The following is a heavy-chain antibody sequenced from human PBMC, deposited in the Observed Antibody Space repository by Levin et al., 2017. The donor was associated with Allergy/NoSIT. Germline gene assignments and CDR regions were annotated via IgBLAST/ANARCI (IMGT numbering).Heavy chain of an antibody. J-gene: IGHJ4*02. D-gene: IGHD3-22*01. CDR3: ARSPFLPGGYYDSSGYYPEY. CDR1: GFTFSSYA. Sequence: GGSLRLSCAASGFTFSSYAMHWVRQAPGKGLEWVAVISYDGSNKYYADSVKGRFTISRDNSKNTLYLQMNSLRAEDTAVYYCARSPFLPGGYYDSSGYYPEYWGQGTLVTVSS. V-gene: IGHV3-30*04. CDR2: ISYDGSNK.